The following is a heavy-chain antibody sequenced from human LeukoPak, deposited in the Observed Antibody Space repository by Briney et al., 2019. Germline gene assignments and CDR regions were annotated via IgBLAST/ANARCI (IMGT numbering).Heavy chain of an antibody. CDR1: GYTFTSYA. J-gene: IGHJ4*02. V-gene: IGHV1-69*13. CDR3: ARGAGFAEPLPEY. Sequence: SVKVSCKASGYTFTSYAMHWVRQAPGQRLEWMGGIIPIFGTANYAQKFQGRVTITADESTSTAYMELSSLRSEDTAVYYCARGAGFAEPLPEYWGQGTLLTVSS. CDR2: IIPIFGTA. D-gene: IGHD1-14*01.